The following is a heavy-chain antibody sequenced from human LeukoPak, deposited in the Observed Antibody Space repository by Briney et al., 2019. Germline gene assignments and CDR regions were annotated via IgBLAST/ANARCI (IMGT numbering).Heavy chain of an antibody. D-gene: IGHD1-26*01. V-gene: IGHV4-38-2*01. CDR3: ARHWGVTTRPLDY. Sequence: SSETLSLTCAVSGYPISSGYYWGWIRHPPGKGLEWIGSIYYSGSTYYNPPLKSRVTIAVDTSKNQFSLKLSSVTAADTAVYYCARHWGVTTRPLDYWGQGTLVTASS. CDR2: IYYSGST. CDR1: GYPISSGYY. J-gene: IGHJ4*02.